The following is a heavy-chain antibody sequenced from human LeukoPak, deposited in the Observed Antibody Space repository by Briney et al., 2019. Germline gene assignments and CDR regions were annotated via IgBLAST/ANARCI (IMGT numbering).Heavy chain of an antibody. Sequence: PSETLSLTCTVSGGSISSYYWSWIRQPAGKGLEWVGRIYTSGSTNYNPSLKSRVTISVDTSKNKFSMKLTSVTAADTAVYYCARSGLTYYYDSSGYYYLGYWGQGTLVTVSS. D-gene: IGHD3-22*01. CDR1: GGSISSYY. V-gene: IGHV4-4*07. J-gene: IGHJ4*02. CDR3: ARSGLTYYYDSSGYYYLGY. CDR2: IYTSGST.